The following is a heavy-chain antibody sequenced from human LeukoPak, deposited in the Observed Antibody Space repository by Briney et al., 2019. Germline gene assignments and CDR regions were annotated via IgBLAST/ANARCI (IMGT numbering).Heavy chain of an antibody. J-gene: IGHJ3*02. V-gene: IGHV4-39*01. CDR1: GGSTSSSSYY. CDR2: IYYSGST. Sequence: SETLSLTCTVSGGSTSSSSYYWGWIRQPPGKGLEWIGSIYYSGSTYYNPSLKSQVTISVDTSKNQFSLKLSSVTAADTAVYYCAMEGGDAFDIWGQGTMVTVSS. CDR3: AMEGGDAFDI. D-gene: IGHD3-16*01.